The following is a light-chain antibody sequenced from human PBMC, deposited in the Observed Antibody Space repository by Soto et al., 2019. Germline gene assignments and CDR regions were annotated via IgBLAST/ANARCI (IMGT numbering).Light chain of an antibody. CDR3: QQANSFPWT. Sequence: DIQMTQSPSSVSASVGDRVTITFRASQDISGWLAWFQQKPGKAPNLLIYAASILQSGVPSRFSGSGSGTDFTLTITYLQPEDFATYYCQQANSFPWTFGQGTKV. CDR1: QDISGW. CDR2: AAS. V-gene: IGKV1D-12*01. J-gene: IGKJ1*01.